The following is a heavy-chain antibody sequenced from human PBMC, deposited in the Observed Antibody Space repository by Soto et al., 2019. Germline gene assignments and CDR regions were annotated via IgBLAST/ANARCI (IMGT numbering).Heavy chain of an antibody. CDR1: GAALSSGGYF. D-gene: IGHD6-19*01. CDR3: TREQSDHNYFDP. V-gene: IGHV4-61*08. Sequence: SQTLSLTCTVSGAALSSGGYFDTWVPQPPGKGLEWLGYTYYSGGTNYNPPLRCRVTISLDKSKGQWPRILVCVPAADTAVYSCTREQSDHNYFDPWGQGTLVTVSS. J-gene: IGHJ5*02. CDR2: TYYSGGT.